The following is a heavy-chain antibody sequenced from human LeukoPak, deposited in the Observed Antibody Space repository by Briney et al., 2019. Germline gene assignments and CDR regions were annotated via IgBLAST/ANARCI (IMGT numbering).Heavy chain of an antibody. Sequence: GSLRLSCAASGFTFSSYWMTWVRQAPEKGLEWVGSIKQDGSDKYYVESVKGRFTISRDNAKNSLYLQMNSLRVEDTAVYYCARYFDSSGYSHIRFDYWGQGALVTVSS. J-gene: IGHJ4*02. D-gene: IGHD3-22*01. CDR3: ARYFDSSGYSHIRFDY. V-gene: IGHV3-7*01. CDR1: GFTFSSYW. CDR2: IKQDGSDK.